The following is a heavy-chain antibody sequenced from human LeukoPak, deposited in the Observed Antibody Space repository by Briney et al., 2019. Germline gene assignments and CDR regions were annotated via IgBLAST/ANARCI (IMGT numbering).Heavy chain of an antibody. CDR2: ISSSGSTI. CDR1: GFTSSSYE. Sequence: EGSLRLSCAASGFTSSSYEMNWVRQAPGKGLEWVSYISSSGSTIYYADSVKGRFTISRDSATNSLYLQMNSVRVDDTAVYYCAKDSGSYYFDHWGQGTLVTVSS. CDR3: AKDSGSYYFDH. J-gene: IGHJ4*02. V-gene: IGHV3-48*03. D-gene: IGHD3-22*01.